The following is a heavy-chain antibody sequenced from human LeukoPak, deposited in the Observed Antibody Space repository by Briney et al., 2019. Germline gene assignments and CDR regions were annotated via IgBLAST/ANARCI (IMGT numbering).Heavy chain of an antibody. V-gene: IGHV3-64*01. CDR3: ARDLFGYYYDSSGYYYAAYYYYSMDV. CDR2: ISSNGGST. CDR1: GFTFSSYA. J-gene: IGHJ6*02. D-gene: IGHD3-22*01. Sequence: GGSLTLSCAASGFTFSSYAMLWVRQAPGKGLEYVSAISSNGGSTYYANSVKGRFTISRDNSKNTLYLQMGSLRAEDMAVYYCARDLFGYYYDSSGYYYAAYYYYSMDVWGQGTTVTVSS.